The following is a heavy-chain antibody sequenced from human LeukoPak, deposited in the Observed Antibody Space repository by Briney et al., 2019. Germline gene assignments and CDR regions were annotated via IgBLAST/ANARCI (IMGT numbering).Heavy chain of an antibody. CDR3: AREKDYGGYNWLDP. Sequence: PSETLSLTCTVPGGSISSYYWSWIRQPPGKGLEWIGYIYYSGSTNYNPSLKSRVTISVDTSKNQFSLKLSSVTAADTAVYYCAREKDYGGYNWLDPWGQGTLVTVSS. D-gene: IGHD4-23*01. CDR2: IYYSGST. CDR1: GGSISSYY. J-gene: IGHJ5*02. V-gene: IGHV4-59*01.